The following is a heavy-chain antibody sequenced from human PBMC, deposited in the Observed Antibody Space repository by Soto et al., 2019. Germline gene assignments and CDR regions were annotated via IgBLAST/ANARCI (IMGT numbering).Heavy chain of an antibody. Sequence: EVQLVKSGGGLVQPGESLRLSCAASGLTFRNYWLSWVRQAPGQGLEWVASIDEDGGAKYFLDSVKGRFIISRDNARSTLSLQMNSLRAEDTAVYYCARGPWWGQGTLVTVSS. CDR1: GLTFRNYW. J-gene: IGHJ4*02. CDR2: IDEDGGAK. CDR3: ARGPW. V-gene: IGHV3-7*01.